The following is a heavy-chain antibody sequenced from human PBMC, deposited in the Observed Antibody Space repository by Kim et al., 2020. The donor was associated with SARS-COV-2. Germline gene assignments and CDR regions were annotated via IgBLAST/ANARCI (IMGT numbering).Heavy chain of an antibody. Sequence: DSVKGRFTISRDNSKNTLYLQMNSLRAEDTAVYYCARAGYSGSYEYYFDYWGQGTLVTVSS. CDR3: ARAGYSGSYEYYFDY. D-gene: IGHD1-26*01. V-gene: IGHV3-66*01. J-gene: IGHJ4*02.